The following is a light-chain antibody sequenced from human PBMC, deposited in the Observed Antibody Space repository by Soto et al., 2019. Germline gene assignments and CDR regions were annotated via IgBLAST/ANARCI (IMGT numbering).Light chain of an antibody. Sequence: EIVMTQSPGTLSVSTEEGATLSCRASQSVDRNLAWYQQKPGQAPRLLIYGASTRPTGIPDRFSGSGSGTDFSLTISSRQSEDFAVYYCQHYDSRPLPFGGGTKVETK. V-gene: IGKV3D-15*01. CDR1: QSVDRN. J-gene: IGKJ4*01. CDR3: QHYDSRPLP. CDR2: GAS.